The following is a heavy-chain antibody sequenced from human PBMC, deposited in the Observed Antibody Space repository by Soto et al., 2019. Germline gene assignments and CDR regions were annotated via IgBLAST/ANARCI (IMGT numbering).Heavy chain of an antibody. V-gene: IGHV1-69*12. CDR2: IIPIFGTA. CDR1: GGTFSSYA. J-gene: IGHJ4*02. Sequence: QVQLVQSGAEVKKPGSSVKVSCKASGGTFSSYAISWVRQAPGQGLEWMGGIIPIFGTADYAQKFQGRVTITADESTGTGYMELSSLRSEDTGVYYCARDGGVDDYRPFDYWGQGTLVTVSS. D-gene: IGHD4-4*01. CDR3: ARDGGVDDYRPFDY.